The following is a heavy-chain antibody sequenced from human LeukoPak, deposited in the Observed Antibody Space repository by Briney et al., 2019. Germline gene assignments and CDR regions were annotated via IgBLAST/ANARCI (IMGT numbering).Heavy chain of an antibody. CDR2: FDPEDGET. V-gene: IGHV1-24*01. D-gene: IGHD3/OR15-3a*01. Sequence: EASVKVSCKVSGYTLTELSMHWVRQAPGKGLEWMGGFDPEDGETIYAQKFQGRVTMTEDTSTGTAYMELSSLRSEDTAVYYCATLGFLDQGRNYYGMDVWGQGTTVTVSS. CDR3: ATLGFLDQGRNYYGMDV. CDR1: GYTLTELS. J-gene: IGHJ6*02.